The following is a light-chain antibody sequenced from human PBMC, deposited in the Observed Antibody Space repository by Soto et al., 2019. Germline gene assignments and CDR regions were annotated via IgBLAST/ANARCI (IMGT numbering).Light chain of an antibody. CDR2: EVN. Sequence: QSVLTQPASVSGSPGQSITISCTGTSSDIGGHNYVSWYQQHPGKAPKLMIYEVNKRPSGVPDRFSGSKSGNTASLTVSGLQAEDEADYYCSSYAGSSNVFGTGTKVTV. V-gene: IGLV2-8*01. CDR1: SSDIGGHNY. CDR3: SSYAGSSNV. J-gene: IGLJ1*01.